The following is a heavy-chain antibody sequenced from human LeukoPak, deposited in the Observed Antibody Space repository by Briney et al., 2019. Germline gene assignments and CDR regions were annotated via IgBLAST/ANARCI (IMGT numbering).Heavy chain of an antibody. Sequence: PSETLSLTCAVYGGSFSGYYWSWLRQPPGKGLDWIGEINHSGSTNYNPSLKSRVTISVDTSKNQFSLKLSSVTAADTAVYYCARVPYCGGDCYSPHFDYWGQGTLVTVSS. CDR2: INHSGST. J-gene: IGHJ4*02. V-gene: IGHV4-34*01. CDR1: GGSFSGYY. CDR3: ARVPYCGGDCYSPHFDY. D-gene: IGHD2-21*02.